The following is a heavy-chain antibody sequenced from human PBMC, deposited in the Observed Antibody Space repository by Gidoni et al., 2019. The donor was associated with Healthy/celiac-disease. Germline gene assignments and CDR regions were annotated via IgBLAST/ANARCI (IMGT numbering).Heavy chain of an antibody. Sequence: EVQLVESGGGLVKPGGSLSLSCPASGFPFSSYSMNWVRQAPGKGLEWVSSISSSSSYIYYADSVKGRFTISRDNAKNSLYLQMNSLRAEDTAVYYCARDPLTTVTTGGYWGQGTLVTVSS. CDR3: ARDPLTTVTTGGY. CDR1: GFPFSSYS. D-gene: IGHD4-4*01. V-gene: IGHV3-21*01. J-gene: IGHJ4*02. CDR2: ISSSSSYI.